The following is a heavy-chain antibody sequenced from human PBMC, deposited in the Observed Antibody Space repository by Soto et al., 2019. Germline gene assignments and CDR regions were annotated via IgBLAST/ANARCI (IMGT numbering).Heavy chain of an antibody. CDR2: ISYDGRNK. CDR1: GFSFRNYG. D-gene: IGHD3-3*01. CDR3: AKGRDYDFWSGYYYYFDY. J-gene: IGHJ4*02. Sequence: QVQLVEAGGGVVQPGRSLTLSCAASGFSFRNYGMHWVRQAPGKGLEWVAVISYDGRNKYFADSVKGRFTISRDNSENTLYLQMNSLRAEDSAVYYCAKGRDYDFWSGYYYYFDYWGQGMLVTVPS. V-gene: IGHV3-30*18.